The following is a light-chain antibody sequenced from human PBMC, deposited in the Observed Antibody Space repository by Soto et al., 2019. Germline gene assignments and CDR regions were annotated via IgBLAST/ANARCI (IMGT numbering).Light chain of an antibody. CDR2: EVT. CDR3: SSYTSSNTLLYV. CDR1: SSDVGGYNY. Sequence: QSVLTQPASVSGSPGQSITISCTGTSSDVGGYNYVSWYQQYPGKAPKLMIYEVTNRPSGVSNRFSGSKSGNTASLTISGLQAEDEADYYCSSYTSSNTLLYVFGTGTNFTGL. J-gene: IGLJ1*01. V-gene: IGLV2-14*01.